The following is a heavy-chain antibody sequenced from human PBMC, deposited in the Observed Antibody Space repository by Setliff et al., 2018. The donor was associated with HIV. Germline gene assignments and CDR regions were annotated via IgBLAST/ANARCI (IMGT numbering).Heavy chain of an antibody. Sequence: GGSLRLSCAASGFTFSRDWMLWVRQPPGKGLAWVARTNSDGSSTSHADSVKGRFTISRDNAKSTLYLQLSSLRAEDTAVYYCAKDMYKYGHNWFDPWGQGTLVTVSS. V-gene: IGHV3-74*01. CDR1: GFTFSRDW. D-gene: IGHD2-8*01. J-gene: IGHJ5*02. CDR2: TNSDGSST. CDR3: AKDMYKYGHNWFDP.